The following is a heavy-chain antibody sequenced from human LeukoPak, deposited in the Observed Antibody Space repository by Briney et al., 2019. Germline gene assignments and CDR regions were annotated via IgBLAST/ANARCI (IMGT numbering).Heavy chain of an antibody. D-gene: IGHD3-16*01. Sequence: PGGSLRLSCAASGYTFSRHGIHWVRQAPGKGLEWVAVVWYDGRNRDYADSVKGRFTISKDNSNNMVFLQMDRLRAEDTAVYYCARLWGGNGYSGGSLDLWGQGTPVTVSS. CDR2: VWYDGRNR. CDR1: GYTFSRHG. CDR3: ARLWGGNGYSGGSLDL. V-gene: IGHV3-33*01. J-gene: IGHJ5*02.